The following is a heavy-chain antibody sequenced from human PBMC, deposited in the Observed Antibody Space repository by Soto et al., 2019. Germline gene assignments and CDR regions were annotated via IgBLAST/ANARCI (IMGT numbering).Heavy chain of an antibody. CDR2: INTDNGDT. CDR1: GYTFTNAG. J-gene: IGHJ6*02. Sequence: ASVKVSCKASGYTFTNAGISWVRQAPGQGLEWLGWINTDNGDTNYAQHLQGRVTLTTDTSTSTAYMDLRSLRSDDTAVYYCASDQRITTFAVHSMYYSGMDVWGPGTTVTVSS. CDR3: ASDQRITTFAVHSMYYSGMDV. V-gene: IGHV1-18*01. D-gene: IGHD3-3*01.